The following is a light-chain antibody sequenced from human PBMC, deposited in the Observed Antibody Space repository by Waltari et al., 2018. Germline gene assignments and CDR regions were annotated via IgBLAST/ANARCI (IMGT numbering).Light chain of an antibody. CDR2: TAS. CDR3: QQHNNYPRT. V-gene: IGKV1-16*01. Sequence: DIQMTQSPSSLSASVGDKVTITCRASQAISNALAWFQQKPGKAPKLLIYTASNRQSGVPSRFSGSGSGTDFTLTISSLQPEDFAVYFCQQHNNYPRTFGQGTKVEVK. CDR1: QAISNA. J-gene: IGKJ1*01.